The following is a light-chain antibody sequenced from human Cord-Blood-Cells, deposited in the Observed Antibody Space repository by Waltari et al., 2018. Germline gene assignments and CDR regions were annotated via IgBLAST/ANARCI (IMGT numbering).Light chain of an antibody. V-gene: IGLV2-23*03. CDR1: SSDVGSYKL. J-gene: IGLJ3*02. CDR3: CSYAGSSTFV. Sequence: QSALTQPASMSGSPGLSITISCSAPSSDVGSYKLVSWYQPHPGKAPKLMIYEGSKRPSGVSNRFSGSKSGNTASLTISGLQAEDEADYYCCSYAGSSTFVFGVGTKLTVL. CDR2: EGS.